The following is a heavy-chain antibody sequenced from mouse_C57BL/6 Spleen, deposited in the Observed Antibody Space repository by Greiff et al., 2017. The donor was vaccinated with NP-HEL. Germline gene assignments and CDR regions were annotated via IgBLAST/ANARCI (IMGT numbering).Heavy chain of an antibody. V-gene: IGHV5-16*01. CDR3: ARDHYYYGSFYAMDY. D-gene: IGHD1-1*01. CDR2: INYDGSST. Sequence: EVHLVESEGGLVQPGSSMKLSCTASGFTFSDYYMAWVRQVPEKGLEWVANINYDGSSTYYLDSLKSRFIISRDNAKNILYLQMSSLKSEDTATYYCARDHYYYGSFYAMDYWGQGTSVTVSS. J-gene: IGHJ4*01. CDR1: GFTFSDYY.